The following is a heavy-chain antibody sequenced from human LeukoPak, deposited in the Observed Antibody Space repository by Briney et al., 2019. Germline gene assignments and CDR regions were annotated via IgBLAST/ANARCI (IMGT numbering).Heavy chain of an antibody. Sequence: PSETLSLTCTVSGYSISSGYYWGWIRQPPGKGLEWIGSIYHSGSTYYNPSLKSRVTIPVDTSKNQFSLKLSSVTAADTAVYYCARDSRAYCGGDCYSSGWLDPWGQGTLVTVSS. J-gene: IGHJ5*02. D-gene: IGHD2-21*01. CDR3: ARDSRAYCGGDCYSSGWLDP. CDR1: GYSISSGYY. V-gene: IGHV4-38-2*02. CDR2: IYHSGST.